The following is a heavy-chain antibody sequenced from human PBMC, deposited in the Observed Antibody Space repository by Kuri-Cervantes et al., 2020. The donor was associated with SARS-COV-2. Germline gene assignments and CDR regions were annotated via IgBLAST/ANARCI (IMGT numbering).Heavy chain of an antibody. Sequence: ASVKVSCKASGYTFTGYYMHWVRQAPGQGLEWMGWINPSGGTKYAQKFQGRATMTTDTSTSTAYMELSSLRSEDTAVYYCAREGRDYQPTPKYDFDYWGQGTLVTVSS. CDR1: GYTFTGYY. CDR3: AREGRDYQPTPKYDFDY. J-gene: IGHJ4*02. CDR2: INPSGGT. V-gene: IGHV1-2*02. D-gene: IGHD4/OR15-4a*01.